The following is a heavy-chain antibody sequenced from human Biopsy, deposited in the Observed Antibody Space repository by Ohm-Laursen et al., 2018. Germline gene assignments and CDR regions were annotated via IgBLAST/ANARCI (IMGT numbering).Heavy chain of an antibody. CDR2: ISYSGIT. V-gene: IGHV4-59*08. D-gene: IGHD4-17*01. J-gene: IGHJ4*02. Sequence: SETLSLICSVSGGSIISYYWTWIRQPPGKGLEWIGYISYSGITNYNASLKSRLTISIDTSKNQFSLKLTSVTAADTAVYYCARLPHGDYRYNFDYWGQGTLVTVSS. CDR3: ARLPHGDYRYNFDY. CDR1: GGSIISYY.